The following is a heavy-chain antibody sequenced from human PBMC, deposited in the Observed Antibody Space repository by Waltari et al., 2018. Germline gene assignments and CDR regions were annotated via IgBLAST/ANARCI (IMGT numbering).Heavy chain of an antibody. CDR1: GFTFSSFT. CDR3: TRDLYSSGGDWFDP. CDR2: ISSSSTYL. J-gene: IGHJ5*02. V-gene: IGHV3-21*01. Sequence: EVQLVESGGGLVKPGRALRLSCAASGFTFSSFTMNWDRQSPGKGLGGVSAISSSSTYLSYADSVKGRFTSSRDDAENSLYLQMDSLRAEDTAVYYCTRDLYSSGGDWFDPWGQGTLVTVAS. D-gene: IGHD3-10*01.